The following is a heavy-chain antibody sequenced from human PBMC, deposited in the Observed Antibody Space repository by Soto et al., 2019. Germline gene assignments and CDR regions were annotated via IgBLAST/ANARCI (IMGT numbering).Heavy chain of an antibody. V-gene: IGHV4-34*01. CDR3: ARGSYYDSSGYYSDYYYGMDV. Sequence: PSETMSLTCAVYGGSFSGYYGSWIRQPPGKGLEWIGEINHSGSTNYNPSLKSRVTISVDTSKNQFSLKLSSVTAADTAVYYCARGSYYDSSGYYSDYYYGMDVWGQGTTVTVSS. D-gene: IGHD3-22*01. CDR1: GGSFSGYY. CDR2: INHSGST. J-gene: IGHJ6*02.